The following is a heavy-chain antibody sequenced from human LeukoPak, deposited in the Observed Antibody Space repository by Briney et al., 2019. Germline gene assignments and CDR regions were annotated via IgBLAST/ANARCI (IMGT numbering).Heavy chain of an antibody. J-gene: IGHJ5*01. D-gene: IGHD2-2*01. CDR3: ARDGLGYYSSTSCRDRNWFDP. CDR1: GGSISSYY. Sequence: PSETLSLTCTVSGGSISSYYWSWIRQPPGKGLEWIGYIYYSGSTNYNPSLKSRVTISVDTSKNQFSLKLSSVPAADTAVYYCARDGLGYYSSTSCRDRNWFDPWGQGTLVTVSS. V-gene: IGHV4-59*01. CDR2: IYYSGST.